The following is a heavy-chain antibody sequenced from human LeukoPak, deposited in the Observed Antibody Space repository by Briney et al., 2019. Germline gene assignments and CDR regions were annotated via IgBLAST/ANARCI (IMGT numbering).Heavy chain of an antibody. CDR1: GGSFSGYY. V-gene: IGHV4-34*01. Sequence: PSETLSLTCAVYGGSFSGYYWSWIRQPPGKGLEWIGEINHSGSTNYNPSLKSRVTISADTSKNQFSLKLSSVTAADTAVYYCARGLWKTYYGSGRGYYFDYWGQGTLVTVSS. CDR3: ARGLWKTYYGSGRGYYFDY. CDR2: INHSGST. D-gene: IGHD3-10*01. J-gene: IGHJ4*02.